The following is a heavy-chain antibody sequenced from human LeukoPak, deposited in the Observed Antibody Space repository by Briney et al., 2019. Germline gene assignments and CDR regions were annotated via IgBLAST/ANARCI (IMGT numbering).Heavy chain of an antibody. D-gene: IGHD3-10*01. CDR2: IPYDGSKE. J-gene: IGHJ6*02. Sequence: PGGSLRLSCAASGITLSSYGMHWVRQAPGKGLEWMAFIPYDGSKEYYADSVKGRFTISRDNSKNSLYLQMNSLRAEDTALYYCAKALWFGELGYGMDVWGQGTTVTVSS. CDR1: GITLSSYG. V-gene: IGHV3-30*02. CDR3: AKALWFGELGYGMDV.